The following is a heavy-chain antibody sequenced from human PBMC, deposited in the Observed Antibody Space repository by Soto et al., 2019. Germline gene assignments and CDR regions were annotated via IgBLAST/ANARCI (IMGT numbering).Heavy chain of an antibody. CDR2: IYYTGGS. CDR1: GGSISSTSFF. Sequence: QLQLQESGPGLVKPSETLSLTCTVSGGSISSTSFFWGWVRQFPGKGLEWIGNIYYTGGSYYSPSLKSRVSMSVDTSKTQFFLSLRSVTAADTAVYYCARHEGSNNWFDPWGQGTLVTVSS. J-gene: IGHJ5*02. D-gene: IGHD3-10*01. CDR3: ARHEGSNNWFDP. V-gene: IGHV4-39*01.